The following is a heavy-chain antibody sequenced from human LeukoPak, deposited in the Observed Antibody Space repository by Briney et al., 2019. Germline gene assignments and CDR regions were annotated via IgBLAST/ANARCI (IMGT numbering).Heavy chain of an antibody. CDR3: ARDNGGYGGNSFDY. Sequence: GGSLRLSCAASGFTVSSNYMSWVRQAPGKGLEWVSVIYSGGSTYYADSVKGRFTISRDNSKNTLYLQMNSLRAEDTAVYYCARDNGGYGGNSFDYWGQGTLVTVSS. V-gene: IGHV3-66*01. D-gene: IGHD4-23*01. CDR2: IYSGGST. CDR1: GFTVSSNY. J-gene: IGHJ4*02.